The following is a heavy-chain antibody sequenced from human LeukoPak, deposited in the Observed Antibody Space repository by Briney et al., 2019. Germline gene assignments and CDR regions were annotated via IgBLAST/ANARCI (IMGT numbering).Heavy chain of an antibody. D-gene: IGHD6-13*01. Sequence: SETLSLTCTVSGYSISSGYYWGWIRQPPGKGLEWIGSIYHSGSTYYNPSLKSRVTISVDTSKNQFSLKLSSVTAADTAVYYCARAGAAAVSTTFDPWGQGTLVTVSS. CDR2: IYHSGST. CDR3: ARAGAAAVSTTFDP. V-gene: IGHV4-38-2*02. J-gene: IGHJ5*02. CDR1: GYSISSGYY.